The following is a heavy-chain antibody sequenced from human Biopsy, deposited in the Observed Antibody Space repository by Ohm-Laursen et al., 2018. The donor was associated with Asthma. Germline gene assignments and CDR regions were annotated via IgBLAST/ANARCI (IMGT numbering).Heavy chain of an antibody. CDR1: GFTFGDYW. CDR2: IKHDGSEK. J-gene: IGHJ1*01. CDR3: ARTFHFWSPYHAEHYQL. V-gene: IGHV3-7*01. D-gene: IGHD3-3*02. Sequence: GSLRLSCTASGFTFGDYWMSWARQVPGKGLEWVANIKHDGSEKNHVDSLKGRFTISGDNAKNSLYLQMNSLRAEDTAVYYCARTFHFWSPYHAEHYQLWGQGTLVTVSS.